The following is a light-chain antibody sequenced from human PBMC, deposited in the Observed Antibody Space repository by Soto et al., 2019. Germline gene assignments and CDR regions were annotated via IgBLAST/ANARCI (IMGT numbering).Light chain of an antibody. V-gene: IGKV3-11*01. CDR2: DAS. Sequence: EIVLTQSPATLSLSPGDRATLSCRASQSVSSYLAWYKQKPGQAPRLILYDASSRATGIPARFSGSGSGTDFTLTISSLEPEDFAVYYCQQRSNWPLTFGGGPKVEIK. CDR3: QQRSNWPLT. CDR1: QSVSSY. J-gene: IGKJ4*01.